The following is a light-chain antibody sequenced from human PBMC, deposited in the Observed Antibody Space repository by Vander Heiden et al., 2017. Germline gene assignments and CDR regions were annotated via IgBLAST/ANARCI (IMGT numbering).Light chain of an antibody. Sequence: EIVLTQTPATLSLSPRERATLSCRARQSVVRFLAWYQQRPGHAPRLLIYDASRRATGLPARFSGSGSGTDFTLTISRLQSEDSAVYYCLQRNIWPLTFGGGTRVEIK. J-gene: IGKJ4*01. V-gene: IGKV3-11*01. CDR1: QSVVRF. CDR3: LQRNIWPLT. CDR2: DAS.